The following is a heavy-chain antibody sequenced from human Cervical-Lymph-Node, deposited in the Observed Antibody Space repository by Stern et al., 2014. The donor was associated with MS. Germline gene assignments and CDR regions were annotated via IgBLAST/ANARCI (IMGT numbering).Heavy chain of an antibody. CDR2: THPADSDT. CDR1: GYRFMNYW. CDR3: ARGEQLDPQGDYNYGMDV. D-gene: IGHD1-1*01. Sequence: VKMVESEAEVRKPGESLQISCKGSGYRFMNYWIAWVRQMLGKGLEWMAMTHPADSDTRYSPSFQGQFTISADRSITTAYLQCNSLKASDTAMYYCARGEQLDPQGDYNYGMDVWGQGTTVIVSS. J-gene: IGHJ6*02. V-gene: IGHV5-51*03.